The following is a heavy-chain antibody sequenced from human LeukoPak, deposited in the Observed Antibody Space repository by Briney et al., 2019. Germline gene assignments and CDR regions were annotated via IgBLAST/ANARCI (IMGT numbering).Heavy chain of an antibody. CDR1: GGSFSGYY. V-gene: IGHV4-34*01. D-gene: IGHD1-26*01. CDR3: AQYVMGRRGRSGFDY. Sequence: RSSETLSLTCAVYGGSFSGYYWSWIRQPPGKGLEWIGEINHSGSTNYNPSLKSRVTISVDTSKNQFSLKLSSVTAADTAVYYCAQYVMGRRGRSGFDYWGQGTLVTVSS. J-gene: IGHJ4*02. CDR2: INHSGST.